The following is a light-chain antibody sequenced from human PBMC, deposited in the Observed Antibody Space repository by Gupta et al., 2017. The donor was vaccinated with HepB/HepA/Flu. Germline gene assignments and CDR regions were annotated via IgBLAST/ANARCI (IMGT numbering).Light chain of an antibody. Sequence: DIQMTQSPSTLSASVGDRVTITCRASQNINVWLVWYEQKPGEAPKHLIYKASSLESGVPSRFSGSGSGTEFSLTISSQQPDDFAAYFCRQYNTCSQTFGQGTKVEIK. CDR2: KAS. CDR3: RQYNTCSQT. V-gene: IGKV1-5*03. J-gene: IGKJ1*01. CDR1: QNINVW.